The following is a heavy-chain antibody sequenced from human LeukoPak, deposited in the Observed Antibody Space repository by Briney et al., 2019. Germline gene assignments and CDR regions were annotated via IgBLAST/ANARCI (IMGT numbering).Heavy chain of an antibody. D-gene: IGHD1-7*01. CDR1: GFTFTSSA. CDR3: AKDCFTGPTTGPVFFDY. Sequence: GGSLRLSCAASGFTFTSSAMNWVRQAPGKGLEWVSTIVGSGAKTYYADSVKGRFTISRDTSKNTLYLQMNSLRAEDTALYYCAKDCFTGPTTGPVFFDYWGQGTLVTFSS. J-gene: IGHJ4*02. CDR2: IVGSGAKT. V-gene: IGHV3-23*01.